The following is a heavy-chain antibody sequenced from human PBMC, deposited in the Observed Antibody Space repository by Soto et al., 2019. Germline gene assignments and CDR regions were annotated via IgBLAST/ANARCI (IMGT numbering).Heavy chain of an antibody. J-gene: IGHJ4*02. CDR1: GFTFSYYW. CDR3: ARGAPSYYYGSGSYPFDY. V-gene: IGHV3-74*01. CDR2: IHNDGSNT. D-gene: IGHD3-10*01. Sequence: GGSLRLSCAASGFTFSYYWMHWVRQAPGQGLVWVSRIHNDGSNTNYADSVKGRFTISRDNSKNTLYLQMNSLRAEDTAVYYCARGAPSYYYGSGSYPFDYWGQGTLVTVSS.